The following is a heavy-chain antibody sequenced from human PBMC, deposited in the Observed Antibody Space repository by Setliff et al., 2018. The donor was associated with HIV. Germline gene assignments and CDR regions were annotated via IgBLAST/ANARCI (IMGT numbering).Heavy chain of an antibody. J-gene: IGHJ4*02. V-gene: IGHV4-38-2*02. Sequence: SETLSLTCDVSGFSISSRYYWGWIRQSPGKGLEWIGNIYHTGSSYYNPSLNDRATISLDTSKHQFSLKLNSVTAADTAVYYYAREVLDLVISVYGFWGQGIPVTVSS. CDR2: IYHTGSS. D-gene: IGHD3-22*01. CDR1: GFSISSRYY. CDR3: AREVLDLVISVYGF.